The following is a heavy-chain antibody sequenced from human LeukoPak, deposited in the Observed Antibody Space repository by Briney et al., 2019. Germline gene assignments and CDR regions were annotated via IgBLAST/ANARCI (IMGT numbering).Heavy chain of an antibody. J-gene: IGHJ4*02. CDR2: IKNDGITT. D-gene: IGHD5-12*01. CDR3: VRDVRYSAYD. Sequence: GGSLRLSCAASGFTFRTSWVHWVRQAPGKGLVWVSLIKNDGITTTYADSVKGRFTISRDNAMNTVFLQMNSLRAEDTAVYYCVRDVRYSAYDWGQGTLVTVSS. CDR1: GFTFRTSW. V-gene: IGHV3-74*01.